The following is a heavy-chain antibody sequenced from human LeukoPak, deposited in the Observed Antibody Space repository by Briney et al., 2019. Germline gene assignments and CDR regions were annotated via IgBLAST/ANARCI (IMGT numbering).Heavy chain of an antibody. D-gene: IGHD2-8*02. V-gene: IGHV3-30*04. CDR2: MSSDGSNS. Sequence: GRSLRLSCAASGLTFSSYRFHWVRQAPGKGLEWVSVMSSDGSNSYYADSVKGRFTISRDNSKNTIYLQMSSLRLADTAVYYCARDRTGFLDNGLDYWGRGTLVTVSS. CDR1: GLTFSSYR. J-gene: IGHJ4*02. CDR3: ARDRTGFLDNGLDY.